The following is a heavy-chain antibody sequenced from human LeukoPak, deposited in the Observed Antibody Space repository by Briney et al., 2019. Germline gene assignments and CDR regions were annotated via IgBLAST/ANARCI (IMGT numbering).Heavy chain of an antibody. D-gene: IGHD3-3*01. J-gene: IGHJ6*03. Sequence: SMKVSCKASGGTFSSYTISWVRQAPGQGLEWMGRIIPILGIANYAQKFQGRVTITADKSTSTAYMELSSLRSEDTAVYYCASMDGVVTHYYYYMDVWGKGTTVTVSS. CDR1: GGTFSSYT. CDR3: ASMDGVVTHYYYYMDV. V-gene: IGHV1-69*02. CDR2: IIPILGIA.